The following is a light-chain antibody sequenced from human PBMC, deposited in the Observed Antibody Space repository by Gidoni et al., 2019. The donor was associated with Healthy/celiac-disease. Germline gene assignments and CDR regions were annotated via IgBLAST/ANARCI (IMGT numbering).Light chain of an antibody. J-gene: IGKJ5*01. Sequence: DIVMTQTPLSLPVTPGEPASIPCRSSPSLLDSDDGNTYLDWYLQKPGQSPQLLIYTISYRASGVPDSFSGSGSGTDFTLKISRVEAEDVGVYYCMQRIESHTFGQGTRLEIK. CDR1: PSLLDSDDGNTY. V-gene: IGKV2-40*01. CDR3: MQRIESHT. CDR2: TIS.